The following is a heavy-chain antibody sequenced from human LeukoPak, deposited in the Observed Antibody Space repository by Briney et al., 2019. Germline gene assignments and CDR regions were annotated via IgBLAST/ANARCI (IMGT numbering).Heavy chain of an antibody. D-gene: IGHD6-25*01. CDR1: GFTFSSYA. CDR3: AKGRGYAPLYFFDY. CDR2: ISGSGGST. Sequence: GGSPRLSCAASGFTFSSYAMSWVRQAPGKGLEWVSAISGSGGSTYYADSVKGRLTISRDNSKNTLYLQMNSLRAEDTAVYYFAKGRGYAPLYFFDYWGQGTLGTVFS. J-gene: IGHJ4*01. V-gene: IGHV3-23*01.